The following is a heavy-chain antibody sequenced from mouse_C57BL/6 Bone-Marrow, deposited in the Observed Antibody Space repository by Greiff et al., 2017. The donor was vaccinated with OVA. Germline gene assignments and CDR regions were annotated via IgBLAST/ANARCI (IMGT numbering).Heavy chain of an antibody. CDR3: ARLRRRAMDY. Sequence: VKLMESGAELVSPGSSVKLSCKASGYTFTSYWMDWVKQRPGQGLEWIGNIYPSDSETHYNQKFKDKATLTVDKSSSTAYMQLSSLTSEDSAVYYCARLRRRAMDYWGQGTSVTVSS. CDR1: GYTFTSYW. D-gene: IGHD2-2*01. CDR2: IYPSDSET. V-gene: IGHV1-61*01. J-gene: IGHJ4*01.